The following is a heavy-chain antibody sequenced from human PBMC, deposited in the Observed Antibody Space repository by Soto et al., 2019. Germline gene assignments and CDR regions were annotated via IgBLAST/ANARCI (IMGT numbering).Heavy chain of an antibody. CDR1: GFSFSSFA. J-gene: IGHJ5*02. D-gene: IGHD2-21*01. Sequence: PGGSLRLSCEVSGFSFSSFAMNWVRQAPGEGLEWVSSIRGTATSYADSVKGRFTISRDNSKNTVYLQMNTLRGEDTAVYYCAKCAVWMRTWGGWCKWFAPRGRVPLGTLSP. CDR3: AKCAVWMRTWGGWCKWFAP. V-gene: IGHV3-23*01. CDR2: IRGTAT.